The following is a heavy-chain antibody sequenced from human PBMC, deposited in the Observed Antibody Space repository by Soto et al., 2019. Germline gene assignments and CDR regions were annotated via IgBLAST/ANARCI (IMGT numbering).Heavy chain of an antibody. CDR3: ARTRIVITMVRGVINRAPGWFDP. CDR1: GYTFTSYG. J-gene: IGHJ5*02. CDR2: ISAYNGNT. Sequence: GASVKVSCKASGYTFTSYGISWVRQAPGQGLEWMGWISAYNGNTNYAQKLQGRVTMTTDTSTSTAYMELRSLRSDDTAVYYCARTRIVITMVRGVINRAPGWFDPWGQGTLVTVSS. V-gene: IGHV1-18*01. D-gene: IGHD3-10*01.